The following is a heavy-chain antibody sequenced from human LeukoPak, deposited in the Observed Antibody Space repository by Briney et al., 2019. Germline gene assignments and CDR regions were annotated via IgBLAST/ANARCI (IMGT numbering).Heavy chain of an antibody. CDR1: GFTFSNYW. CDR3: ARVGRDSKYGYFDF. D-gene: IGHD4-11*01. CDR2: IKQDESEK. J-gene: IGHJ4*02. V-gene: IGHV3-7*01. Sequence: GGSLRLSCAASGFTFSNYWMSWARQAPGKGLEWVANIKQDESEKYYMDSVKGRFTISRDNAKNSLSLQMSSLRADDTAVYYCARVGRDSKYGYFDFWGQGTLVTVSS.